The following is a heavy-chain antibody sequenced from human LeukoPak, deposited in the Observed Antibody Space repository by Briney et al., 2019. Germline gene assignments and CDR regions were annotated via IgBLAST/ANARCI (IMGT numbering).Heavy chain of an antibody. V-gene: IGHV5-51*01. CDR2: IFPGDSDT. D-gene: IGHD3-22*01. CDR1: GYSFTSYW. J-gene: IGHJ3*02. Sequence: GESLKISCKGSGYSFTSYWIGWVRQMPGKGLEWMGIIFPGDSDTRYSPSFQGQVTISADKSISTAYLQWSSLKASDTAMYYCARPSLYYYDSSGCVVFDIWGQGTMVTVSS. CDR3: ARPSLYYYDSSGCVVFDI.